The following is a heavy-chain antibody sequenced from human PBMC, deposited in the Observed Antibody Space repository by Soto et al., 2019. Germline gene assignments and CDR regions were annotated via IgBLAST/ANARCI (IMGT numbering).Heavy chain of an antibody. Sequence: PGGSLRLSCAASGFTFSSYAMSWVRQAPGKGLEWVSAISGSGGSTYYADSVKGRFTISRDNSKNTLYLQMNSLRAEDTAVYYCATWEVPLRYFDWVQVWGQGTTVTVSS. D-gene: IGHD3-9*01. CDR1: GFTFSSYA. CDR3: ATWEVPLRYFDWVQV. CDR2: ISGSGGST. J-gene: IGHJ6*02. V-gene: IGHV3-23*01.